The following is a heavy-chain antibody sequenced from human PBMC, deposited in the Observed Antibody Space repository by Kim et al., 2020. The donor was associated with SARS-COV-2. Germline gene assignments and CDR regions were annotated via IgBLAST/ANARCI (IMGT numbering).Heavy chain of an antibody. V-gene: IGHV3-53*04. D-gene: IGHD3-10*01. J-gene: IGHJ2*01. Sequence: GGSLRLSCAASGFTVSSNYMSWVRQAPGKGLEWVSVIYSGGSTYYADSVKGRFTISRHNSKNTLYLQMNSLRAEDTAVYYCARDNGDYGSGSYYPPYWYFDLWGRGTLVTVSS. CDR2: IYSGGST. CDR3: ARDNGDYGSGSYYPPYWYFDL. CDR1: GFTVSSNY.